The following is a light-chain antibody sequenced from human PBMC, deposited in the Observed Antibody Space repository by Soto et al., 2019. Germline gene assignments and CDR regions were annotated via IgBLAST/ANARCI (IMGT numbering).Light chain of an antibody. V-gene: IGLV2-14*01. CDR1: SSDVGAYNY. CDR3: SSYTRNRTLV. Sequence: QSALTQPASVSGSPGQSITISCTGTSSDVGAYNYVFWYQHHPDKAPKLMIFEVSDRPSGVSNRFSGSNSGNTASLTISGLQAEAEADYFCSSYTRNRTLVFGGGTKLTVL. J-gene: IGLJ3*02. CDR2: EVS.